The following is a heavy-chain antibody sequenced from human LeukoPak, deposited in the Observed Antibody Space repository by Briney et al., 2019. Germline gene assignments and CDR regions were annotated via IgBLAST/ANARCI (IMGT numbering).Heavy chain of an antibody. CDR2: IYTSGST. CDR3: ARGPYYYDSSGYYPLTPNDAFDI. V-gene: IGHV4-61*02. Sequence: SETLSLTCTVSGGSISSGSYYWSWFRQPAGKGLEWIGRIYTSGSTNYNPSLKSRVTISVDTSKNQFSLKLSSVTAADTAVYYCARGPYYYDSSGYYPLTPNDAFDIWGQGTMVTVSS. J-gene: IGHJ3*02. CDR1: GGSISSGSYY. D-gene: IGHD3-22*01.